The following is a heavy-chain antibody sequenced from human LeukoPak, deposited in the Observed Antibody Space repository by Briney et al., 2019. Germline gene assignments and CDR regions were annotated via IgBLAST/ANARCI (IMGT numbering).Heavy chain of an antibody. CDR3: ARVSDILTGSRYDYYFDY. J-gene: IGHJ4*02. Sequence: SVKVSRKPSVGTFSSYAISWVRQAPRQGLEWMGRIIPIFGTANYAQKFQGRVPITTDESTSTAYMELSSLRCEDTAVYYCARVSDILTGSRYDYYFDYWGQGTLVTVSS. CDR1: VGTFSSYA. V-gene: IGHV1-69*05. D-gene: IGHD3-9*01. CDR2: IIPIFGTA.